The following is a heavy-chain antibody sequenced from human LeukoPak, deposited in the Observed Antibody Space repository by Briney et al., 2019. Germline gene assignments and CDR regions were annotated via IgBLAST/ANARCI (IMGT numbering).Heavy chain of an antibody. Sequence: ASVKVSCKASGYTFTSYYMHWVRQAPGQGLEWMGWINPNSGGTNYAQKFQGRVTMTRDTSISTAYMELSRLRSDDTAVYYCARDPRRITIFGVVIRALDYWGQGTLVTVSS. D-gene: IGHD3-3*01. V-gene: IGHV1-2*02. CDR3: ARDPRRITIFGVVIRALDY. CDR2: INPNSGGT. CDR1: GYTFTSYY. J-gene: IGHJ4*02.